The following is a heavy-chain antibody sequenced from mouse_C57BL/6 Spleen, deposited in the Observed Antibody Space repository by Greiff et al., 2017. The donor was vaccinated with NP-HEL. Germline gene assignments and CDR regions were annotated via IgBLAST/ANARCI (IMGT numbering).Heavy chain of an antibody. CDR2: IHPNSGST. J-gene: IGHJ2*01. V-gene: IGHV1-64*01. CDR1: GYTFTSYW. Sequence: QVQLQQPGAELVKPGASVKLSCKASGYTFTSYWMHWVKQRPGQGLEWIGMIHPNSGSTNYNEKFKSKATLTVDKSSSTAYMQLSSLTSEDSAVYDCARWGGNYASFDYWGQGTTLTVSS. CDR3: ARWGGNYASFDY. D-gene: IGHD2-1*01.